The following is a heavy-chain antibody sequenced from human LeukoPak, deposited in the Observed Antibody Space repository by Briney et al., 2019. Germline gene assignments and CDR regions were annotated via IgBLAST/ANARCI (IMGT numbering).Heavy chain of an antibody. D-gene: IGHD6-13*01. CDR1: GFTFSSYG. Sequence: PGGSLRLSSAASGFTFSSYGMHWVRQAPGKGLEWVAIISYDGGNKYYADSVQGRFTISRDNSKNTLYLQMNSLRTEDTAVYYCAKALYSGSWYGDYWGQGTLVTVSS. CDR3: AKALYSGSWYGDY. CDR2: ISYDGGNK. V-gene: IGHV3-30*18. J-gene: IGHJ4*02.